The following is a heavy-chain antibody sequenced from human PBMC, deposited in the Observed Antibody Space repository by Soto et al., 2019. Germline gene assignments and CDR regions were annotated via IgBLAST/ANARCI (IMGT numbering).Heavy chain of an antibody. CDR2: IFYTEST. CDR3: ARGYYCYYMEL. V-gene: IGHV4-59*01. J-gene: IGHJ6*03. Sequence: QVRLQESVPGLVKPSETLSLTCTVSDGSINSDYWSWIRQPPGKGLEWIGYIFYTESTNYHPSLTIRVTIPLDKSTNHSSLTLTSVTAADTAVYYCARGYYCYYMELWGRGTAVTVSS. CDR1: DGSINSDY.